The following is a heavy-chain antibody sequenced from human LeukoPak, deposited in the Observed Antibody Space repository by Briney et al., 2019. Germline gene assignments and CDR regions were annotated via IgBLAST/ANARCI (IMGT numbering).Heavy chain of an antibody. CDR3: ARDFGWREHAFDI. J-gene: IGHJ3*02. CDR2: INPNTGGT. Sequence: AASVKVSCKASGYTFTGYYMHWVRQAPGQGLEWMGWINPNTGGTHYAQKFQGRVTMTGDTSVSTVYMELNRLRSDDMAVYYCARDFGWREHAFDIWGQGTMVTVSS. V-gene: IGHV1-2*02. CDR1: GYTFTGYY. D-gene: IGHD3-9*01.